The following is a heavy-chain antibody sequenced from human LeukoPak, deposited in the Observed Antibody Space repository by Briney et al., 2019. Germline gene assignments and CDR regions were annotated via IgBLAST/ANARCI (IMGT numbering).Heavy chain of an antibody. D-gene: IGHD2-15*01. CDR2: IYYSGST. CDR3: AREGGVAATLAFDY. CDR1: GGSISSGGYY. J-gene: IGHJ4*02. Sequence: SENLSLNCTVSGGSISSGGYYWSWIRQHPGRGLEWIGYIYYSGSTYYNPSLKSRVTISVDTSKNQFSLKLSSVTAADTAVYYCAREGGVAATLAFDYWGQGTLVTVSS. V-gene: IGHV4-31*03.